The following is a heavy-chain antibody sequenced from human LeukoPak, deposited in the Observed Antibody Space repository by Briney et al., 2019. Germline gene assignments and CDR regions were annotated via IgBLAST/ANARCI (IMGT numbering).Heavy chain of an antibody. CDR3: ATAPRGFYGSGSSFDY. CDR2: ISAYNGNT. Sequence: GASVKVSCKASGYTFTSYGISWVRQAPGQGLEWMGWISAYNGNTNYAQKLQGRVTMTTDTSTSTAYMELSSLRSEDTAVYYCATAPRGFYGSGSSFDYWGQGTLVTVSS. J-gene: IGHJ4*02. D-gene: IGHD3-10*01. V-gene: IGHV1-18*01. CDR1: GYTFTSYG.